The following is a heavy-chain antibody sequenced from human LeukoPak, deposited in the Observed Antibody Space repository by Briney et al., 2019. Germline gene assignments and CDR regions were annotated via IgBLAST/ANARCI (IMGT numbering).Heavy chain of an antibody. CDR1: GFTFNSFA. D-gene: IGHD1-14*01. J-gene: IGHJ6*03. CDR3: AKGLYTGLYYYYMDV. Sequence: GGSLRLSCAASGFTFNSFAMNWVRQAPGKGLEWVSSIGDGGSTYYANSVRGRFTISRDNSKNTLYLQMNSLRAEDTAVYYCAKGLYTGLYYYYMDVWGKGTTVTVSS. CDR2: IGDGGST. V-gene: IGHV3-23*01.